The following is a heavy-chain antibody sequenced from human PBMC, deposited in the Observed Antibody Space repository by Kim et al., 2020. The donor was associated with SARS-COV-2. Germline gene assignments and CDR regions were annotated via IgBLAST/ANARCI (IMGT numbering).Heavy chain of an antibody. CDR2: INHSGST. J-gene: IGHJ5*02. D-gene: IGHD2-15*01. Sequence: SETLSLTCAVYGGSFSGYYWSWIRQPPGKGLEWIGEINHSGSTNYNPSLKSRVTISVDTSKNQFSLKLSSVTAADTAVYYCARVGYCSGGSCQNWFDPWGQGTLVTVSS. CDR1: GGSFSGYY. V-gene: IGHV4-34*01. CDR3: ARVGYCSGGSCQNWFDP.